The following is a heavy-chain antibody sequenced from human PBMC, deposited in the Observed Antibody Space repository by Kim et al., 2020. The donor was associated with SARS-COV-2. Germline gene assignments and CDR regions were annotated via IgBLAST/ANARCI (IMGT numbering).Heavy chain of an antibody. D-gene: IGHD6-13*01. CDR1: GYSFTSYW. Sequence: GESLKISCKGSGYSFTSYWIGWVRQMPGKGLEWMGIIYPGDSDTRYSPSFQGQVTISADKSISTAYLQWSSLKASDTAMYYCARHTLAAAGGLGNYYMDVWGKGTTVTVSS. J-gene: IGHJ6*03. CDR3: ARHTLAAAGGLGNYYMDV. CDR2: IYPGDSDT. V-gene: IGHV5-51*01.